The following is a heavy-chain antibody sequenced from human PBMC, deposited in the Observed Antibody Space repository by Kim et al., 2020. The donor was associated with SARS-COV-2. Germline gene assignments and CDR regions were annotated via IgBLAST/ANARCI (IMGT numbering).Heavy chain of an antibody. CDR1: GGTFSSYA. V-gene: IGHV1-69*13. Sequence: SVKVSCKASGGTFSSYAISWVRQAPGQGLEWMGGIIPIFGTANYAQKFQGRVTITADESTSTAYMELSSLRSEDTAVYYCARPGRISTSLGGESFYYWGQGTLVTVSS. D-gene: IGHD2-2*01. CDR3: ARPGRISTSLGGESFYY. J-gene: IGHJ4*02. CDR2: IIPIFGTA.